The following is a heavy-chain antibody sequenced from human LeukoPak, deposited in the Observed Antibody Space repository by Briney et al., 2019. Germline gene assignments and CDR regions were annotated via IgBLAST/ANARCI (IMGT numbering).Heavy chain of an antibody. CDR3: ARERQLRYFDY. D-gene: IGHD6-6*01. CDR1: GGSISSYF. J-gene: IGHJ4*02. V-gene: IGHV4-59*13. Sequence: ASETLSLTCTVSGGSISSYFWSWIRQPPGKGLEWIGYIYYSGSTTYNPSLKSRVTISIDTSKNQFSLNLSSVTAADTAVYYCARERQLRYFDYWGQGTLVTVSS. CDR2: IYYSGST.